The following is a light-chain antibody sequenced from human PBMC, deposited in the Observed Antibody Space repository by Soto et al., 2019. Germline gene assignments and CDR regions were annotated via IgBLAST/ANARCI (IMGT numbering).Light chain of an antibody. CDR2: KTS. J-gene: IGKJ1*01. Sequence: DIQITQSPSTLSASVEDRVTITCRASQSLDSWLAWYQQKPGKPPKLLIYKTSILEFGVPSRFSGSGSGTLFTLTISSLQPDDFATYYCQQYHTFSTFGQGTKVEIK. CDR3: QQYHTFST. CDR1: QSLDSW. V-gene: IGKV1-5*03.